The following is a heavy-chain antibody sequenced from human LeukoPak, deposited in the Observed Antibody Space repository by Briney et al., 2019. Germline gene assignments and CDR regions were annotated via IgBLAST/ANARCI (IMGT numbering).Heavy chain of an antibody. D-gene: IGHD2-15*01. CDR2: IYYSGST. CDR1: GGSISSYY. V-gene: IGHV4-59*01. Sequence: SETLSLTCTVSGGSISSYYGSWIRQPPGKGLEWIGYIYYSGSTNYNPSLKSRVTISVDTSKNQFSLKLSSVTAADTAVYYCVREYCSGGSCSGLNWFDPWGQGTLVTVSS. J-gene: IGHJ5*02. CDR3: VREYCSGGSCSGLNWFDP.